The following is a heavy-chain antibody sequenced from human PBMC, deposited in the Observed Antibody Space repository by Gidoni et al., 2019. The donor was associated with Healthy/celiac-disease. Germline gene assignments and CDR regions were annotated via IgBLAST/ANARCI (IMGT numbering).Heavy chain of an antibody. Sequence: EVQLLESGGGLVQPGGSLGPPCAASGFPFSSYAMSWVRQAPGKGLEWVSAISGSGGSTYYADSVKGRFTISRDNSKNTLYLQMNSLRAEDTAVYYCAKDTYAKKVFDYWGQGTLVTVSS. CDR3: AKDTYAKKVFDY. CDR1: GFPFSSYA. CDR2: ISGSGGST. J-gene: IGHJ4*02. V-gene: IGHV3-23*01.